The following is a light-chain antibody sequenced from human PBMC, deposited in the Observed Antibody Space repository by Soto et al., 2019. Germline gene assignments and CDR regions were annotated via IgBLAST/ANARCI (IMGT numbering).Light chain of an antibody. J-gene: IGKJ5*01. V-gene: IGKV1-39*01. CDR3: QQSYSTPSIT. CDR2: AAS. CDR1: QSISSY. Sequence: DIQMTQSPSSLPASVGDRVTITCRASQSISSYLNWYQQKPGKAPKLLIYAASSLQSGVPSRFSGSGSGTDFTLTISSLQPEDFATYYCQQSYSTPSITFGQGTRLEIK.